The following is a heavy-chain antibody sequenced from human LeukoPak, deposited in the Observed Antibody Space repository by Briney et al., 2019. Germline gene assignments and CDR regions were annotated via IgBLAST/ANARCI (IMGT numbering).Heavy chain of an antibody. Sequence: SETLSLTCIVSGYSINNGYYWGWIRQAPGKGLEWIGSIYYHENTYYNSSLKSRVTISVDTSKNQFSLKLSSVTAADTAVYFCARRAYSAAYWKHFDYWGQGTLVTVSS. V-gene: IGHV4-38-2*02. D-gene: IGHD1-1*01. CDR2: IYYHENT. J-gene: IGHJ4*02. CDR3: ARRAYSAAYWKHFDY. CDR1: GYSINNGYY.